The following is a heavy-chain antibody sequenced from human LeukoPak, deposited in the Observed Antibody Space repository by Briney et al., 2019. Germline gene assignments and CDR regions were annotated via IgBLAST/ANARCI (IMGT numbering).Heavy chain of an antibody. J-gene: IGHJ6*02. D-gene: IGHD2-15*01. CDR1: GFTFSSYG. Sequence: PGGSLRFSCAASGFTFSSYGMHWVRQAPGKGPEWVAVIAYDGSNAYYADSVKGRFFISRDNSKNTLYLQMNSLRAEDTAVYFCAKVDIEVVVATTSMDVWGQETTATVSS. V-gene: IGHV3-30*18. CDR2: IAYDGSNA. CDR3: AKVDIEVVVATTSMDV.